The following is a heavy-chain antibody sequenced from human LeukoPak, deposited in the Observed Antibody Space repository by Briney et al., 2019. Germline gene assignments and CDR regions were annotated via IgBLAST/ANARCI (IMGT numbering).Heavy chain of an antibody. CDR2: ISAYNGNT. CDR3: ARVVMKAFYYYYMDV. J-gene: IGHJ6*03. D-gene: IGHD2-21*01. CDR1: GYTFTSYG. V-gene: IGHV1-18*01. Sequence: ASVKVSCKASGYTFTSYGISWVRQAPGQGLEWMGWISAYNGNTNYAQKLQGRVTMTTDTSTSTAYMELRSLRSEDTAVYFCARVVMKAFYYYYMDVWGKGTTIIISS.